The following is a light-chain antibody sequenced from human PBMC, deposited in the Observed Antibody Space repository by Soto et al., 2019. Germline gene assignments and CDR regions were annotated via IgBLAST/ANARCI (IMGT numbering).Light chain of an antibody. CDR1: SSDVGSYNR. V-gene: IGLV2-18*01. Sequence: HSVLTQPPSVSGSPGQSVTISRTANSSDVGSYNRVSWYQQPPGTAPKLMIYEVTNRPSGVPDRFSGSKSGNTASLTISGLQAEDEADYYCALYTSSSTYVFGTGTKVTVL. J-gene: IGLJ1*01. CDR3: ALYTSSSTYV. CDR2: EVT.